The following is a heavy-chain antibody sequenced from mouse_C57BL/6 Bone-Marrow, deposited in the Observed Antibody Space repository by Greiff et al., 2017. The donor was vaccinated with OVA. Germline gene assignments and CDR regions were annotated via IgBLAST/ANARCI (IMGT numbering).Heavy chain of an antibody. D-gene: IGHD1-1*01. CDR3: VGESYGSKRRYFDY. J-gene: IGHJ2*01. Sequence: VQLVESGGGLVQPKGSLKLSCAASGFTFNTYAMHWVRQAPGKGLEWVARIRSKSSNYATYYADSVKDRFTISRDDSQSMLYLQMNNLKTEDTAMYYCVGESYGSKRRYFDYWGQGTTLTVSS. V-gene: IGHV10-3*01. CDR1: GFTFNTYA. CDR2: IRSKSSNYAT.